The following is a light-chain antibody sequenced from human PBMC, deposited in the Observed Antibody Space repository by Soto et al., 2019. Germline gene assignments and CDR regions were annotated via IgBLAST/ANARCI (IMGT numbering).Light chain of an antibody. Sequence: QSVLTQPPSVSRAPGQRVTISCTGSSSNIGAGYDVHWYQQLPGTAPKLLIYGNSNRPSGVPDRFSGSKSGTSASLAITGLQAEDEADYYCQSYDSSLSGPYVFGTGTKVTVL. J-gene: IGLJ1*01. CDR2: GNS. V-gene: IGLV1-40*01. CDR3: QSYDSSLSGPYV. CDR1: SSNIGAGYD.